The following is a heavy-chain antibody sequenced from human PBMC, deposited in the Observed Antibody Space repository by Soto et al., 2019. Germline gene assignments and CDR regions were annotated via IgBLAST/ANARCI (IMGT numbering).Heavy chain of an antibody. CDR2: IRAYNGNT. CDR3: ARVPISVAGIYYFDY. V-gene: IGHV1-18*01. J-gene: IGHJ4*02. Sequence: ASVKVSCKASGYSFIDYGITWVRQAPGQGLEWMGYIRAYNGNTNYAQKLQGRVTMTTDTSTSTAYMELRSLRSDDTAVYYCARVPISVAGIYYFDYWGQGTLVNVSS. CDR1: GYSFIDYG. D-gene: IGHD6-19*01.